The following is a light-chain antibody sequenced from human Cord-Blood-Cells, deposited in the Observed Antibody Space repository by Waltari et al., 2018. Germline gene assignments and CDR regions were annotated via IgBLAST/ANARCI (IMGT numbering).Light chain of an antibody. CDR1: SSNIGSNY. V-gene: IGLV1-47*01. J-gene: IGLJ3*02. CDR2: RNN. CDR3: AAWDDSLGGWV. Sequence: QSVLTQPPSASGTPGPRVTISCSGSSSNIGSNYVYWYQQLPGTAPKLLIFRNNQRPSGVPDRFSGSKSGTSASLAISGLRSEDEADYYCAAWDDSLGGWVFGGGTKLTVL.